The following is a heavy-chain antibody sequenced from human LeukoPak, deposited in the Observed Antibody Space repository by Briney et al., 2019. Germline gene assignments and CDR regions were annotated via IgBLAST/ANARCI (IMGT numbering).Heavy chain of an antibody. J-gene: IGHJ4*02. CDR2: IYTSGST. Sequence: SETLSLTCTVSGGSISSYYWSWIWQPPGKGLEWIGYIYTSGSTNYNPSPKSRVTISVDTSKNQFSLKLSSVTAADTAVYYCARRVGARFDYWGQGTLVTVSS. CDR3: ARRVGARFDY. V-gene: IGHV4-4*09. CDR1: GGSISSYY. D-gene: IGHD1-26*01.